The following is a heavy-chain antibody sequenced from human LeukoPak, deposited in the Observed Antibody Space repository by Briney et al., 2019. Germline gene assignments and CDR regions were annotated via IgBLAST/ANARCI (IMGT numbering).Heavy chain of an antibody. CDR1: GFTFSSYA. Sequence: PGGSLRLSCAASGFTFSSYAMHWVRQAPGKGLEWVAVISYDGSNKYYADSVKGRFTISRDNSKNTLYLQMNSLRAEDTAVYYCARASDILTPAQQYWGQGTLVTVSS. CDR2: ISYDGSNK. D-gene: IGHD3-9*01. J-gene: IGHJ4*02. V-gene: IGHV3-30-3*01. CDR3: ARASDILTPAQQY.